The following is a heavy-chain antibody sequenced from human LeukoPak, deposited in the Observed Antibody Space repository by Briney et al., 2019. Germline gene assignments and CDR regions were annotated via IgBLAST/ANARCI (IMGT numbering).Heavy chain of an antibody. CDR2: IYHSGST. CDR1: GGSISSGGYS. CDR3: ARSSGYVWFDP. V-gene: IGHV4-30-2*01. Sequence: SETLSLTCAVSGGSISSGGYSWSWIRQPPGKGLEWIGYIYHSGSTYYNPSLKSRDTISVDRSKNQFSLKLSSVTAADTAVYYCARSSGYVWFDPWGQGTLVTVSS. J-gene: IGHJ5*02. D-gene: IGHD5-12*01.